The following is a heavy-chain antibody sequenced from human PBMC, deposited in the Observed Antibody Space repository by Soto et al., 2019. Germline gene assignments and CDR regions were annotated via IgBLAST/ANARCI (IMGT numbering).Heavy chain of an antibody. CDR3: AWGIAARPLGY. Sequence: PSETLRHTWAVSGGSISSVGDCWSLIRQPPGKGLEWIGYIYHSGSTYYNPSLKSRVTISVDRSKNQFSLKLSSVTAADTAVYYCAWGIAARPLGYWGKGTLVT. J-gene: IGHJ4*02. CDR2: IYHSGST. D-gene: IGHD6-6*01. V-gene: IGHV4-30-2*01. CDR1: GGSISSVGDC.